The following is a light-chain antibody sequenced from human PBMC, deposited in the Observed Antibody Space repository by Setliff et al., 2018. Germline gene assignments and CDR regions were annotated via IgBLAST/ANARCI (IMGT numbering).Light chain of an antibody. V-gene: IGLV2-14*01. Sequence: QSVLTQPASVSGSPGQSITISCTGTSSDVGDYKYVSWYQQLPGKAPKLIIFEVSNRPSRIPNRFSGSKSGNTASLSISGLQAEDEADYYCSSYTSLSTRVFGTGTKV. CDR3: SSYTSLSTRV. J-gene: IGLJ1*01. CDR1: SSDVGDYKY. CDR2: EVS.